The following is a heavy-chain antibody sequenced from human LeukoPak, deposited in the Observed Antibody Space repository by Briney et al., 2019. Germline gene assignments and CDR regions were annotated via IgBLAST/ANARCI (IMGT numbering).Heavy chain of an antibody. CDR1: GFTFSNAW. Sequence: GGSLRLSCAASGFTFSNAWMSWVRQAPGKGLEWVGRIKSKTDGGTRDYDENVKGRFTISRDDSKHTLYLQMNSLKTQDTAVYYCPTENVVVTAPPSDSWGPGTLVTVSS. D-gene: IGHD2-21*02. CDR3: PTENVVVTAPPSDS. J-gene: IGHJ4*02. CDR2: IKSKTDGGTR. V-gene: IGHV3-15*01.